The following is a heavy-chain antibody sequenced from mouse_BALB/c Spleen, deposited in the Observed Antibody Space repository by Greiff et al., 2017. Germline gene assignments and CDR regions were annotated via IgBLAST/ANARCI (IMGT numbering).Heavy chain of an antibody. CDR2: IYPGDGDT. D-gene: IGHD2-1*01. CDR3: ARGGNYGAMDY. CDR1: GYAFSSYW. V-gene: IGHV1-80*01. J-gene: IGHJ4*01. Sequence: QVQLQQSGAELVRPGSSVKISCKASGYAFSSYWMNWVKQRPGQGLEWIGQIYPGDGDTNYNGKFKGKATLTADKSSSTAYMQLSSLTSEDSAVYFCARGGNYGAMDYWGQGTSVTVSS.